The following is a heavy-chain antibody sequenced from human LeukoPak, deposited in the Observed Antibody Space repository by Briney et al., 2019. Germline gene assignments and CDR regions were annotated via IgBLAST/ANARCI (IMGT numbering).Heavy chain of an antibody. V-gene: IGHV3-48*03. CDR2: ISSRGTTI. CDR3: ARAHYYDSSALDY. D-gene: IGHD3-22*01. CDR1: GFTFSSYA. Sequence: GGSLRLSCAASGFTFSSYAMNWVRQAPGKGLEWVSYISSRGTTIYDADSVKGRFTISRDNAKNSLNLQMNSLRAEDTAIYYCARAHYYDSSALDYWGQGTLVTVSS. J-gene: IGHJ4*02.